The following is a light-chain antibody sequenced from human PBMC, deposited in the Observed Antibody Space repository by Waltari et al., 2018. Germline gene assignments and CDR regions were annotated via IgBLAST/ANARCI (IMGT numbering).Light chain of an antibody. J-gene: IGLJ2*01. CDR3: SSHGGSGTVI. V-gene: IGLV2-14*01. CDR1: NSDIGGYNY. CDR2: EVT. Sequence: QSALTQPTSESGFPGQSITISCAGSNSDIGGYNYVSWYQQFPGRAPQLIIYEVTKRPSGISDRFSGAKSATTASLTISGLQAEDEADYYCSSHGGSGTVIFGGGTKLTVL.